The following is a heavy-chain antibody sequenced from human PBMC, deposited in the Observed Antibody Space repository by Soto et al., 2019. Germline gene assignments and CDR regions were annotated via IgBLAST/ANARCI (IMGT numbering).Heavy chain of an antibody. V-gene: IGHV4-31*03. J-gene: IGHJ3*02. CDR2: IYYSGNT. D-gene: IGHD4-17*01. CDR3: ARGAADYGNAFDI. CDR1: GGRISRGGYY. Sequence: QVQLQESGPGLVKSSQTLSLTCTVSGGRISRGGYYWTWIRQFPGKGLEWLAHIYYSGNTYYNPSLKSRLSISQDTSTNQFSLSLTSVTAADTAVYFCARGAADYGNAFDIWGRGTLVTVSS.